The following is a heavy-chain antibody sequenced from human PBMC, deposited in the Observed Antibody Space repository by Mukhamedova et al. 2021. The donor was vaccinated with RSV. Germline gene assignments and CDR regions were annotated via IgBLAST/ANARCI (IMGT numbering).Heavy chain of an antibody. D-gene: IGHD3-10*01. J-gene: IGHJ2*01. CDR3: ARQRGHWHFDL. Sequence: WSWIRQPPGKGLEWIGYIYYSGNTNYNPSLKSRVTISVDTSNNQFSLKLSSVTAADTAVYYCARQRGHWHFDLWGRGTLVTGS. CDR2: IYYSGNT. V-gene: IGHV4-59*08.